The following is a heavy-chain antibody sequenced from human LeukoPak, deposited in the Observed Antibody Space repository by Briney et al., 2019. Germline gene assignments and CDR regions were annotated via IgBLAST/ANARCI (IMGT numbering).Heavy chain of an antibody. Sequence: SVKVSCKASGGTFSSYAISWVRQAPGLGLEWMGGIIPIFSTVNYAQKFQGRVTITADESTGTAYMELSSLRSEDTAVYYCASHHERYSSGWSPHYAFDIWGQGTMVTGSS. D-gene: IGHD6-19*01. CDR3: ASHHERYSSGWSPHYAFDI. V-gene: IGHV1-69*13. CDR2: IIPIFSTV. CDR1: GGTFSSYA. J-gene: IGHJ3*02.